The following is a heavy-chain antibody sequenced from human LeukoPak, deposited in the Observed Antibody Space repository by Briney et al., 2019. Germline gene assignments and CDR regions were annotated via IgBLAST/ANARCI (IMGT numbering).Heavy chain of an antibody. Sequence: SETLSLTCSVSGGSISNYYWSWIRQPPEKRLEWIGYVSYSGSTKYNLSLRNRLTMSIDTSKNQFSLKLHSVTTADTAVYYCARDVDGGNYWYFDLWGRGTLVTVSS. V-gene: IGHV4-59*01. CDR1: GGSISNYY. J-gene: IGHJ2*01. CDR3: ARDVDGGNYWYFDL. D-gene: IGHD4-17*01. CDR2: VSYSGST.